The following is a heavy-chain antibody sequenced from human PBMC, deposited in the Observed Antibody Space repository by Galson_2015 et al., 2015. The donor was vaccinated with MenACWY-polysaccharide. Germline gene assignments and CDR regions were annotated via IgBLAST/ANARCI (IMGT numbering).Heavy chain of an antibody. CDR2: INADGSAT. D-gene: IGHD3-16*01. Sequence: SLRLSCAASGFSFNTYWMHWVRHAPGKGLVGVSRINADGSATDYADSVRGRFTISRDNAKYTLYLEMNSLRAEDTAVYYCTKVGATFSRESASNRFDPWGQGILVILSS. CDR3: TKVGATFSRESASNRFDP. CDR1: GFSFNTYW. J-gene: IGHJ5*02. V-gene: IGHV3-74*01.